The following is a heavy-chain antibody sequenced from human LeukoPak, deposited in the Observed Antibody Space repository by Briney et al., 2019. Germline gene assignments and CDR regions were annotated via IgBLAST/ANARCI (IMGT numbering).Heavy chain of an antibody. CDR2: ISSSSSTI. Sequence: GGSLRLSCAASGFTFSSYSMNWVRQAPGKGLEWVSYISSSSSTIYYADSVKGRFTISRDNAKNSLYLQMNSLRAEDTAVYYCARNLRGPVGYWGQGTLVTVSS. CDR1: GFTFSSYS. J-gene: IGHJ4*02. CDR3: ARNLRGPVGY. V-gene: IGHV3-48*04.